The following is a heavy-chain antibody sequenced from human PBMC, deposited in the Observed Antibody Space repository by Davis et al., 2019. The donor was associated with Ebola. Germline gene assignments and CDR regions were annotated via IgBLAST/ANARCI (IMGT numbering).Heavy chain of an antibody. J-gene: IGHJ6*04. V-gene: IGHV1-18*01. CDR3: ARDLGVVVAATHFDYYYGMDV. D-gene: IGHD2-15*01. CDR1: GFILTNYA. CDR2: ISAYNGNT. Sequence: AASVKVSCKAPGFILTNYAIHWVRQAPGQRLEWMGWISAYNGNTNYAQKLQGRVTMTTDTSTSTAYMELRSLRSDDTAVYYCARDLGVVVAATHFDYYYGMDVWGKGTTVTVSS.